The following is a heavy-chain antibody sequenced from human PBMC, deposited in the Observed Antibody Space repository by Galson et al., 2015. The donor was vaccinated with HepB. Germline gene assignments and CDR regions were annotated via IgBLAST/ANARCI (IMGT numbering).Heavy chain of an antibody. V-gene: IGHV3-15*01. CDR1: GFTFSNAW. Sequence: SLRLSCAASGFTFSNAWMSWVRQAPGKGLEWVGRIKSKTDGGTTDYAAPVKGRFTISRDDSKNTLYLQMNSLKTEETAVYYCTTASQYDFWSGYYGAGYYYYYMDVWGKGTTVTV. J-gene: IGHJ6*03. CDR2: IKSKTDGGTT. CDR3: TTASQYDFWSGYYGAGYYYYYMDV. D-gene: IGHD3-3*01.